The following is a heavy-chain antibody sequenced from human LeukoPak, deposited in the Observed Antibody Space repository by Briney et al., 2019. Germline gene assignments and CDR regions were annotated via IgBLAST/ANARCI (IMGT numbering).Heavy chain of an antibody. D-gene: IGHD3-3*01. J-gene: IGHJ4*02. Sequence: GGSLRLSCAASGFTFSSYAMSWVRQAQGKGLEWVSAISGSGGSTYYADSVKGRFTISRDNSKNTLYLQMNSLRAEDTAVYYCAKDPQYDFWSGYYPTYFDYWGQGTLVTVSS. CDR2: ISGSGGST. V-gene: IGHV3-23*01. CDR3: AKDPQYDFWSGYYPTYFDY. CDR1: GFTFSSYA.